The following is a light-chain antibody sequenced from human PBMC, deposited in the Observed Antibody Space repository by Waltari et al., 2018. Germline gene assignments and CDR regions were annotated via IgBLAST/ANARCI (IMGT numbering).Light chain of an antibody. CDR1: QSINSW. CDR2: KAS. J-gene: IGKJ4*02. CDR3: LQYSSSPRT. Sequence: DIQMTQSPSSLSASVGDTVTITCRASQSINSWLTWYQPKPGKAPKLLIYKASSLQSGVPSRFSGSGSGTDFTLTISSLQAEDFGNYYCLQYSSSPRTFGGGTKVEIK. V-gene: IGKV1D-16*01.